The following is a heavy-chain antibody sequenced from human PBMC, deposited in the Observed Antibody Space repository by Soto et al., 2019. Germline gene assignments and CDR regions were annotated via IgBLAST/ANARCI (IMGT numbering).Heavy chain of an antibody. D-gene: IGHD2-8*01. V-gene: IGHV3-23*01. J-gene: IGHJ4*02. CDR3: AKDRHTDGICTFDY. Sequence: EVQLLESGGHLIQPGESLRLSCAASGFSFSGYTMNWVRQAQGKGLEWISGINGGGGTTYYADSVKGRFTISRDDSKNILYLQMNRPRAEDTAIYYCAKDRHTDGICTFDYWGRGTLVTVSS. CDR2: INGGGGTT. CDR1: GFSFSGYT.